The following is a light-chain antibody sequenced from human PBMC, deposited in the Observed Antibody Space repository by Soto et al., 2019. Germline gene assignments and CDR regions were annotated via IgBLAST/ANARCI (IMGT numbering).Light chain of an antibody. CDR2: GTS. CDR3: QQHGGSPPYT. Sequence: EVVLTQSPGTLSLSPGDRATVSCRASQTVHSSFFAWYQQKGGQAPRILIYGTSNRAAGIPDRFSGHGSGTDFTLTIDGLEPEDFAMYFCQQHGGSPPYTFGRGTRVEI. CDR1: QTVHSSF. J-gene: IGKJ2*01. V-gene: IGKV3-20*01.